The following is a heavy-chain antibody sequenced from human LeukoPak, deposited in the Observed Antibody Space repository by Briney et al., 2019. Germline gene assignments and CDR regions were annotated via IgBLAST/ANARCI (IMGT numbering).Heavy chain of an antibody. Sequence: GGSLRLSCAASGFIVSSYEMNWVRQAPGKGLEWVSYISHSGTTIYYADSVKGRFTISRDNAKNSLYLQMNSLRAEDTAFYYRARRFDLWGQGSLVTVSS. CDR2: ISHSGTTI. CDR3: ARRFDL. CDR1: GFIVSSYE. V-gene: IGHV3-48*03. J-gene: IGHJ4*02.